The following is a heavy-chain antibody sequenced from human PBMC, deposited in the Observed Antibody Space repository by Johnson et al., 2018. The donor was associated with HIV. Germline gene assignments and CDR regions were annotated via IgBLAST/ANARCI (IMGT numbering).Heavy chain of an antibody. CDR3: ARDLYNYYDSSGCDAFDI. Sequence: QVQLVESGGGVVQPGRSLRLSCAASAFTFSRYGMHWVRQAPGKGLEWVALISYDGSNKYSGDSVKGRFTISRDNSKNTLYLQMNSLRAEDTAVYYCARDLYNYYDSSGCDAFDIWGQGTMVTVSS. CDR1: AFTFSRYG. V-gene: IGHV3-30*03. J-gene: IGHJ3*02. D-gene: IGHD3-22*01. CDR2: ISYDGSNK.